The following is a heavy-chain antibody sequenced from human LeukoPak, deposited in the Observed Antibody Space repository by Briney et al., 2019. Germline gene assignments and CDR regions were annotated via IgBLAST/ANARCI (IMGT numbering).Heavy chain of an antibody. CDR1: GFSFSTYR. J-gene: IGHJ4*02. CDR3: ATPPTVTRNY. D-gene: IGHD4-17*01. CDR2: ISSSGTNI. Sequence: RGSLRVSRVASGFSFSTYRMSWVRQAPGKGLGWVSCISSSGTNIDYADSVKGRFSISRDNVKNSLYLQMNSLRAEDTAVYYCATPPTVTRNYWGQGTLVTVSS. V-gene: IGHV3-21*04.